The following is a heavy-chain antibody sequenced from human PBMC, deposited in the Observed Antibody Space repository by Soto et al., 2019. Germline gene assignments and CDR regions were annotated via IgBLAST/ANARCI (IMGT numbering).Heavy chain of an antibody. J-gene: IGHJ5*02. Sequence: QVQLVQSGAEVKKPGASVKVSCKASGYTFTSYDINWVRQATGQGLEYLGWMNPNSGNTGYVQKFQGRVTMTWDSSITTAYMEVSSLRSEDTVVYFCARGVKYGAYSRWFDPWGQGTLVTVSS. CDR1: GYTFTSYD. CDR3: ARGVKYGAYSRWFDP. V-gene: IGHV1-8*01. CDR2: MNPNSGNT. D-gene: IGHD4-17*01.